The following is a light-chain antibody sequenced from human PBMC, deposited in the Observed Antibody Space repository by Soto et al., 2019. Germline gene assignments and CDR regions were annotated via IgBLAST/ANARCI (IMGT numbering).Light chain of an antibody. J-gene: IGLJ2*01. CDR1: SSDFGIYDL. V-gene: IGLV2-23*03. Sequence: QSALTQPASVSGSPGQSITISCTATSSDFGIYDLVSWYQQYPGKAPKVIIFEGSKRPSGVSDRFSGSTSGNAASLTISGLQAEDEADYHCCSYAGNRTFVFGGGTKLTVL. CDR2: EGS. CDR3: CSYAGNRTFV.